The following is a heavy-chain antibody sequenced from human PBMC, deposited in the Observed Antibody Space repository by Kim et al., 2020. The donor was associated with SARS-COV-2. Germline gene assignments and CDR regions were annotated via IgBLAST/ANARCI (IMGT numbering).Heavy chain of an antibody. CDR3: ARVPSGSISWYLCDP. CDR1: GFTFSDYY. Sequence: GGSLRLSCAASGFTFSDYYMSWIRQAPGKGLEWVSYISSSTSYTKYADSVQGRFTISRDNAKNSLYLQMNSLRAEDTAVYYYARVPSGSISWYLCDPVG. V-gene: IGHV3-11*05. J-gene: IGHJ5*02. CDR2: ISSSTSYT. D-gene: IGHD6-13*01.